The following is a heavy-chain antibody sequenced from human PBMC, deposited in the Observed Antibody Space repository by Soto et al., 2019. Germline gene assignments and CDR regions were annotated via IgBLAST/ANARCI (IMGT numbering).Heavy chain of an antibody. CDR3: ARPPHYYGSGSYPPQGWFDP. CDR1: GGSISSSSYY. CDR2: IYYSGST. Sequence: PSETLSLTCTVSGGSISSSSYYWGWIRQPPGKGLEWIGSIYYSGSTYYNPSLKSRVTISVDTSKNQFSLKLSSVTAADTAAYYCARPPHYYGSGSYPPQGWFDPWGQGTLVTVSS. V-gene: IGHV4-39*01. J-gene: IGHJ5*02. D-gene: IGHD3-10*01.